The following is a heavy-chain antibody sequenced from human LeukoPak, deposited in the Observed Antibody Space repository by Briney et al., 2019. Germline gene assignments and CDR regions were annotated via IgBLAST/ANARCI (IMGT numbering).Heavy chain of an antibody. D-gene: IGHD4-23*01. CDR1: CGAISPYY. Sequence: PSETLSLTCTVSCGAISPYYWTWIRQPPGKGLEWIGYIYYSGSTNYNPSLKSRVTISVDTSKNQFSLKLTSVTAADTAVYYCARGRWRIDYWGQGTLVTVSS. CDR3: ARGRWRIDY. CDR2: IYYSGST. V-gene: IGHV4-59*01. J-gene: IGHJ4*02.